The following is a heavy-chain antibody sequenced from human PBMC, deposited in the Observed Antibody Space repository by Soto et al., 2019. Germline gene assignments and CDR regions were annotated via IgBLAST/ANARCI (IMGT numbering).Heavy chain of an antibody. D-gene: IGHD2-15*01. CDR2: IFYSGST. CDR3: ARQPTTGDIDLGFDP. CDR1: GGAISTNRSY. J-gene: IGHJ5*02. Sequence: QLQLLESGPGLVKASETLSLTCSVSGGAISTNRSYWAWIRQPPGKGLEWLANIFYSGSTFYNPSLASRVSVSVDTSKNEFALKLRSVTAADTAVYYWARQPTTGDIDLGFDPWGQGTLVTVSS. V-gene: IGHV4-39*01.